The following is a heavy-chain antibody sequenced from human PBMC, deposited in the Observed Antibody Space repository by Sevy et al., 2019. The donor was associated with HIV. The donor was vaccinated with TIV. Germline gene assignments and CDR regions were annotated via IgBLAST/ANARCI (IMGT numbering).Heavy chain of an antibody. CDR1: GFTFSDYY. CDR3: ARGTYYDFWSAPYAFDI. D-gene: IGHD3-3*01. CDR2: ISSSGSTI. J-gene: IGHJ3*02. V-gene: IGHV3-11*01. Sequence: RGSLRLSCAASGFTFSDYYMSWIRQAPGKGLEWVSYISSSGSTIYYADSVKGRFTISRDNAKNSLYLQMNSLRAEDTAVYYCARGTYYDFWSAPYAFDIWGQGTMVTVSS.